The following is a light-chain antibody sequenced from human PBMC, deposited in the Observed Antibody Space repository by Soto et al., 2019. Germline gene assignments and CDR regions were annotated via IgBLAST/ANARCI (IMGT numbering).Light chain of an antibody. CDR1: QSLSGNY. CDR3: HHYGSSPYT. Sequence: EIVLTQSPGTLSLSPGERATLSCRASQSLSGNYLAWYQQKPGQAPRLLIFGVYSRATGIPDRFSGSGSGTDFTLTINRLKPEDFAVYYCHHYGSSPYTFGLGTKLEIK. V-gene: IGKV3-20*01. J-gene: IGKJ2*01. CDR2: GVY.